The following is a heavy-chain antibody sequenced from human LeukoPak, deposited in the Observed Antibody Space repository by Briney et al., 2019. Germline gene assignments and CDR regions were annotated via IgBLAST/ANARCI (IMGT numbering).Heavy chain of an antibody. CDR1: GYSISSGYY. D-gene: IGHD3-10*01. CDR3: ARHRNMVRGIMDV. Sequence: SETLSLTCTVSGYSISSGYYWGWIRQPPGKGLEWIGSIYHSGSTYYNPSLKSRVTISVDTSKNQFSLKLSSVTAADTAVYYCARHRNMVRGIMDVWGQGTTVTVSS. J-gene: IGHJ6*02. CDR2: IYHSGST. V-gene: IGHV4-38-2*02.